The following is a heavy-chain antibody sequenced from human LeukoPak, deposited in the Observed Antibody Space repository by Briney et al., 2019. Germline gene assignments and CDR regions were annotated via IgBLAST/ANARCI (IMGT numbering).Heavy chain of an antibody. V-gene: IGHV4-59*11. CDR3: ARDPSSGEDL. Sequence: SETLSLTCTVSGGSISSHYWSWIRQPPGKGLEWIGYIYYSGSTNYNPSLKSRVTISVDTSKNQFSLKLSSVTAADTAVYYCARDPSSGEDLWGRGTLVTVSS. CDR2: IYYSGST. J-gene: IGHJ2*01. CDR1: GGSISSHY. D-gene: IGHD3-10*01.